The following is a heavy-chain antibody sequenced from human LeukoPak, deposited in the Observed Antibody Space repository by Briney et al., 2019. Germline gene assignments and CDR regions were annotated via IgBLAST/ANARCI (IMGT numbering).Heavy chain of an antibody. CDR1: GYTFTIYG. CDR3: VRAARDYYYYYGMDV. Sequence: ASVKVSYKASGYTFTIYGISWVRQAPGQGLEWMGWISAYNGNTNYAQKLQGRVTMTTDTSTSTAYMELRSLRSDDTAVYYCVRAARDYYYYYGMDVWGQGTTVTVSS. V-gene: IGHV1-18*01. CDR2: ISAYNGNT. J-gene: IGHJ6*02. D-gene: IGHD2-15*01.